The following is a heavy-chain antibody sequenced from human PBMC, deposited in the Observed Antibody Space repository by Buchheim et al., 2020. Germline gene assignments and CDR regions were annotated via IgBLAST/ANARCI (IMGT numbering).Heavy chain of an antibody. CDR2: VSASGDS. CDR1: GGSITGSY. D-gene: IGHD2-21*02. V-gene: IGHV4-4*08. J-gene: IGHJ6*02. CDR3: ARDCGGDCYGHYYGLDV. Sequence: QVQLQESGPGLVKPSETLSLTCNVSGGSITGSYWSWIRQPPGKGLEWIGYVSASGDSIYNPSLESPVTLSVETPKNKFSMKLRSATAADTAIYYCARDCGGDCYGHYYGLDVWGQGTT.